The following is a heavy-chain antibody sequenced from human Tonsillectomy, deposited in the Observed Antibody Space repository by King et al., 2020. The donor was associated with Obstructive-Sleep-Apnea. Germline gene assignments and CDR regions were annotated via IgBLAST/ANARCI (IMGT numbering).Heavy chain of an antibody. D-gene: IGHD6-13*01. CDR1: GGSISSGGYY. CDR3: ARGGAAAAPEVYYFDY. V-gene: IGHV4-31*03. J-gene: IGHJ4*02. Sequence: QLQESGPGLVKPSQTLSLTCTVSGGSISSGGYYWSWIRQHPGKGLEWIGYIYYSGSTYYNPSLKGRVTISVDTSKNQFSLKLSSVTAADTAVYYCARGGAAAAPEVYYFDYWGQGTLVTVSS. CDR2: IYYSGST.